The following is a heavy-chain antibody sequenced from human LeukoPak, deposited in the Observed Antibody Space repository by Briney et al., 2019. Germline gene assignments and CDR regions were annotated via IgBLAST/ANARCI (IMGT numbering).Heavy chain of an antibody. V-gene: IGHV3-30*01. J-gene: IGHJ3*01. CDR1: GFTFSRFV. D-gene: IGHD1-7*01. Sequence: PGRSLRLSCAASGFTFSRFVMHWVRQAPGKGLEWVAAISYDGSNKGYVDSVKGRFTVSRDNSKNTLYLEMNSLGAEDTAVYYCVRDEGTVWNYENDPFGLWGQGTMVTVSS. CDR3: VRDEGTVWNYENDPFGL. CDR2: ISYDGSNK.